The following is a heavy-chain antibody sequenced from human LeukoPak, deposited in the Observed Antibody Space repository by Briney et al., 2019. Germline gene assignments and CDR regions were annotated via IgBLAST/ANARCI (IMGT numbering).Heavy chain of an antibody. V-gene: IGHV4-59*11. J-gene: IGHJ6*03. CDR3: ARGLRDEERHYGYYYMDV. CDR1: GGSINDHH. CDR2: ISHSGST. D-gene: IGHD3-22*01. Sequence: SETLSPTGTVSGGSINDHHWSWIRQPPGKGLEWIGYISHSGSTNYNPSLKSRVTISVDTSKNQFSLKLNSVTAADTAVYCCARGLRDEERHYGYYYMDVWGKGTTVTVSS.